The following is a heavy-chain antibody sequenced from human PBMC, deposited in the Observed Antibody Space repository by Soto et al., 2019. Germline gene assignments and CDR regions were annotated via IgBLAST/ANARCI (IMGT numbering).Heavy chain of an antibody. J-gene: IGHJ4*02. CDR3: AKELSYNSGRPFDY. CDR2: ISNSGGAT. CDR1: GFAFSSCA. V-gene: IGHV3-23*01. D-gene: IGHD3-10*01. Sequence: EVQLLESGGGLVQPGGSLRLSCAASGFAFSSCAMTWVRQAPGKGLEWVSSISNSGGATFYADSVMGRFTVSRENSKNTLYLQLNSLRAEDTALYYCAKELSYNSGRPFDYWGQATPVTVSS.